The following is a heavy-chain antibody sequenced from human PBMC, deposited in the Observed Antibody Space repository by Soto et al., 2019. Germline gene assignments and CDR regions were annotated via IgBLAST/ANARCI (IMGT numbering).Heavy chain of an antibody. J-gene: IGHJ4*02. D-gene: IGHD6-13*01. Sequence: GSGPTLVNPTQTLTLTCTFSGFSLSTSGMRVSWIRQPPGKALEWLARIDWDDDKFYSTSLKTRLTISKDTSKNQVVLTMTNMDPVDTATYYCARIRAAAGYFDHWGQGTLVTVSS. CDR3: ARIRAAAGYFDH. CDR1: GFSLSTSGMR. CDR2: IDWDDDK. V-gene: IGHV2-70*04.